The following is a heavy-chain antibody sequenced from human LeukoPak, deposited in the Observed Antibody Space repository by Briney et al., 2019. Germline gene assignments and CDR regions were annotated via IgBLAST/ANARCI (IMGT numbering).Heavy chain of an antibody. V-gene: IGHV4-34*01. J-gene: IGHJ4*02. CDR1: GGSFSGYY. D-gene: IGHD6-19*01. CDR3: ATRQWLEDY. CDR2: INHSGST. Sequence: SETLSLTRAVYGGSFSGYYWSWIRQPPGKGLEWIGEINHSGSTNYNPSLKSRVTISVDTSKNQFSLKLSSVTAADTAVYYCATRQWLEDYWGQGTLVTVSS.